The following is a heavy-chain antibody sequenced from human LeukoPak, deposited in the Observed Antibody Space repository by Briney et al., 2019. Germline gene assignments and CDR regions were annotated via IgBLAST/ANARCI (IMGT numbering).Heavy chain of an antibody. CDR2: INPNSGGT. J-gene: IGHJ5*02. Sequence: ASVKVSCKASGGTFSSYEISWVRQAPGQGLEWMGWINPNSGGTNYAQKFQGRVTMTTDTSTSTAYMELRSLRFDDTAVYYCARGYSSNWLQFDPWGQGTLVTVSS. CDR3: ARGYSSNWLQFDP. D-gene: IGHD6-13*01. CDR1: GGTFSSYE. V-gene: IGHV1-18*01.